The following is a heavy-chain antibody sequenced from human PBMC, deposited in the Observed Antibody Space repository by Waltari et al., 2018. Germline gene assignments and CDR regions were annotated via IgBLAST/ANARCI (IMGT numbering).Heavy chain of an antibody. CDR3: TRGIKRGYSSGPENFDY. CDR2: ITAGNVDR. Sequence: QVQLVQSGAEVKKSGASVKVSCKASGYTFTTFSIHWVRQAPGHRLEWMGGITAGNVDRKYSQKFQGRLTFTRDTSANTAYMDLSSLRSEDTAVYYCTRGIKRGYSSGPENFDYWGQGALVTVSS. V-gene: IGHV1-3*01. J-gene: IGHJ4*02. CDR1: GYTFTTFS. D-gene: IGHD5-18*01.